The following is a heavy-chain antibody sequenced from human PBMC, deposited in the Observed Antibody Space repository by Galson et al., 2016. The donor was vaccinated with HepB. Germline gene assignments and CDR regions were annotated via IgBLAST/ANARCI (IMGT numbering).Heavy chain of an antibody. CDR2: LYPGGRT. V-gene: IGHV3-53*01. CDR3: AKERGSRLTMVRGVLDPFDI. D-gene: IGHD3-10*01. CDR1: GLIVSNDY. Sequence: SLSLSCAASGLIVSNDYMNWVRQAPGKGLEWVSVLYPGGRTYYAGPVKGPFTISRDNSKNTLYLQMNSLRAEDTAVYYCAKERGSRLTMVRGVLDPFDIWGHGTLVTVSA. J-gene: IGHJ3*02.